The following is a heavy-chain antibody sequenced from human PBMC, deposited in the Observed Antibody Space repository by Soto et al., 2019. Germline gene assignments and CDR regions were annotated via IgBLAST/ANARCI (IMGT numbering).Heavy chain of an antibody. CDR3: ARAFSGLLHTRSRFDP. V-gene: IGHV4-39*01. Sequence: SETLSLTCTVSGGSISSSSYYWGWIRQPPGKGLEWIGSIYYSGSTYYNPSLKSRVTISVDTSKNQFSLKLSSVTAADTAGYYCARAFSGLLHTRSRFDPWGQGTLVTVSS. CDR1: GGSISSSSYY. CDR2: IYYSGST. D-gene: IGHD1-26*01. J-gene: IGHJ5*02.